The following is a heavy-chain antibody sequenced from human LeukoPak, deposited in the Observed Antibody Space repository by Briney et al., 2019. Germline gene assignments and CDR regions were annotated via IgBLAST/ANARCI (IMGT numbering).Heavy chain of an antibody. CDR1: GYTFTSYG. Sequence: GASVKVSCKASGYTFTSYGISWVRQAPGQGLEWMGWISAYNGNTNYAQKLRGRVTMSTDTSTSTAYMELRSLRSDDTAVYYCARGGGSGYVSYYYYGMDVWGKGTTVTVSS. D-gene: IGHD5-12*01. J-gene: IGHJ6*04. CDR2: ISAYNGNT. CDR3: ARGGGSGYVSYYYYGMDV. V-gene: IGHV1-18*04.